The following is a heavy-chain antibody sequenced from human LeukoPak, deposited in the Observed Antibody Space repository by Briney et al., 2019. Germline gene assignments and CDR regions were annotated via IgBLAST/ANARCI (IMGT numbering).Heavy chain of an antibody. CDR2: IYHSGST. J-gene: IGHJ4*02. V-gene: IGHV4-30-2*01. Sequence: PSQTLSLTCAVSGGSISSGGYSWSWTRQPPGKGLEWIGYIYHSGSTYYNPSLKSRVTISVDRSKNQFSLKLSSVTAADTAVYYCARATPKYCSGGSCYSFDYWGQGTLVTVSS. CDR1: GGSISSGGYS. D-gene: IGHD2-15*01. CDR3: ARATPKYCSGGSCYSFDY.